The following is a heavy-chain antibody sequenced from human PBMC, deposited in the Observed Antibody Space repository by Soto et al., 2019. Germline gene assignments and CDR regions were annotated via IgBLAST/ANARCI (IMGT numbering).Heavy chain of an antibody. Sequence: EVQLVESGGGLVQPGGSLRLSCAASGFTFSSNWMSWVRQAPGKGLEWVANIKKDGSEKYYVDSVKGRFIISRDNAKNALYLQMNSPRAEDTAVYYCVAPYCSSTNCYAYDHWGQGTLVTVSS. CDR1: GFTFSSNW. V-gene: IGHV3-7*01. J-gene: IGHJ5*02. D-gene: IGHD2-2*01. CDR3: VAPYCSSTNCYAYDH. CDR2: IKKDGSEK.